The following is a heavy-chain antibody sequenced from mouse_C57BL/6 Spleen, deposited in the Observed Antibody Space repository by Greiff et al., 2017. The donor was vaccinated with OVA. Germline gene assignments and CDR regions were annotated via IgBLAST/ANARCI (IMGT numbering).Heavy chain of an antibody. D-gene: IGHD2-4*01. J-gene: IGHJ2*01. V-gene: IGHV3-6*01. Sequence: EVHLVESGPGLVKPSQSLSLTCSVTGYSITSGYYWNWIRQFPGNKLEWMGYISYDGSNNYNPSLKNRISITRDTSKNQFFLKLNSVTTEDTATYYCARRGLRGYFDYWGQGTTLTVSS. CDR3: ARRGLRGYFDY. CDR2: ISYDGSN. CDR1: GYSITSGYY.